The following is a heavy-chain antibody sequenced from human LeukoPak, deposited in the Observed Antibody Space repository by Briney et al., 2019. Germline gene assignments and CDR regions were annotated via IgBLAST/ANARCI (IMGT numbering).Heavy chain of an antibody. D-gene: IGHD2-2*03. J-gene: IGHJ4*02. CDR3: ARVGYVRGFDY. Sequence: PGGSLRLSCGASGFMFSSYWMSWVSQAPGKGLEWVATIKGDGSETYYVASVKGRFTISRDNTKNSLYLQMNSLRAEDTAIYYCARVGYVRGFDYWGQGTLVTVSS. V-gene: IGHV3-7*05. CDR1: GFMFSSYW. CDR2: IKGDGSET.